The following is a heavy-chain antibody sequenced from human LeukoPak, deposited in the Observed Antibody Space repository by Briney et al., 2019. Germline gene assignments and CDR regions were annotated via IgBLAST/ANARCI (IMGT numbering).Heavy chain of an antibody. CDR3: ARGSYYDFWSGYYQRYCFDY. D-gene: IGHD3-3*01. CDR1: GFTVSSNY. Sequence: GGSLRLSCAASGFTVSSNYMSRVRQAPGKGLEWVSVIYSGGSTYYADSVKGRFTISRDNSKNTLYLQMNSLRAEDTAVYYCARGSYYDFWSGYYQRYCFDYWGQGTLVTVSS. CDR2: IYSGGST. V-gene: IGHV3-53*01. J-gene: IGHJ4*02.